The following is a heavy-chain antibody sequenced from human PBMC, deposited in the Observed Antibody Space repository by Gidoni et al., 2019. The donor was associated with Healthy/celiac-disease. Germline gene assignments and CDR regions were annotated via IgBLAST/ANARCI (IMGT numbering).Heavy chain of an antibody. V-gene: IGHV1-2*02. CDR2: INPNSGGT. CDR3: AREPSTFGELLSGYYYGMDV. D-gene: IGHD3-10*01. J-gene: IGHJ6*02. Sequence: QVQLMQSGAEVKKPGASVNVSCQASGYTFTDYYMHWVRQAPGQGLEWMGWINPNSGGTNYAQKFQGRVTMTRDTSISTAYMELSRLRSDDTAVYYCAREPSTFGELLSGYYYGMDVWGQGTTVTVSS. CDR1: GYTFTDYY.